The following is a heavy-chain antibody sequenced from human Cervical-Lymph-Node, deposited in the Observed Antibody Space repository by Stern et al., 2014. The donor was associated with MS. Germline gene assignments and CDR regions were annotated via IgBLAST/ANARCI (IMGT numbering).Heavy chain of an antibody. CDR2: IYPYDSDT. V-gene: IGHV5-51*01. CDR1: GNSFTIYY. Sequence: EVHLVESGAEVKKPGESLKISCKLTGNSFTIYYIAWVRQMPGKGLEWMGVIYPYDSDTTYSPSFQGQVTISADKSITTAYLQWSSLRASDTAMYYCARHVQGFDYWGQGTLVTVSS. J-gene: IGHJ4*02. CDR3: ARHVQGFDY.